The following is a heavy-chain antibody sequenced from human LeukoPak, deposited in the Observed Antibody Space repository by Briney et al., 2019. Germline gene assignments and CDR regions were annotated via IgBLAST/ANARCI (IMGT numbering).Heavy chain of an antibody. V-gene: IGHV3-30-3*01. D-gene: IGHD5-18*01. CDR1: GLTFSRYA. J-gene: IGHJ4*02. CDR2: LSYDGSNK. Sequence: SGGSLRLSCAASGLTFSRYAMNWVRQAPGKGLEWVAVLSYDGSNKYYADSVRGRFTISRDNSKNTLYLQMNSLRAEDTAVCYCARGAGIQLWLPFDYWGQGTLVTVSS. CDR3: ARGAGIQLWLPFDY.